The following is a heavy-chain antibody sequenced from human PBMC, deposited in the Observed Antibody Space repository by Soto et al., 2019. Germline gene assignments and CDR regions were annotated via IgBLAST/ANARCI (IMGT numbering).Heavy chain of an antibody. D-gene: IGHD2-2*02. J-gene: IGHJ6*02. CDR2: ISSSSYT. V-gene: IGHV3-11*06. CDR3: AREGGRRLGYCSSTSCYNGMDV. Sequence: PGGSLRLSCAASGFTFSDYYMSWIRQAPGKGLEWVSYISSSSYTNYADSVKGRFTISRDNAKNSLYLQMNSLRAEDTAVYYCAREGGRRLGYCSSTSCYNGMDVWGQGTTVTVSS. CDR1: GFTFSDYY.